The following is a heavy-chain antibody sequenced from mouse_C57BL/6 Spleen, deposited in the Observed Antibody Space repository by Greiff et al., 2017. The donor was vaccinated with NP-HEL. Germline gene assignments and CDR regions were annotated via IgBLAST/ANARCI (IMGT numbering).Heavy chain of an antibody. CDR2: INPGDGDT. CDR1: GYAFSSSW. D-gene: IGHD4-1*01. J-gene: IGHJ2*01. Sequence: VQLQQSGPELVKPGASVKISCKASGYAFSSSWMNWVKQRPGKGLEWIGRINPGDGDTNYNGKFKGKATLTADKSSSTAYMQLSSLTSEDSAVYFGARTETGRGYGGYWGQGTTLTVSA. CDR3: ARTETGRGYGGY. V-gene: IGHV1-82*01.